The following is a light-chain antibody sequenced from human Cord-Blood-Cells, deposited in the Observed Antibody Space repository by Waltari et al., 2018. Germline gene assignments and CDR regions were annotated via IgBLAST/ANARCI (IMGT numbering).Light chain of an antibody. CDR1: QSLVHSDGNTY. V-gene: IGKV2-30*02. CDR3: MQGIHWPPQT. CDR2: KVS. Sequence: DVVMTQSPLSLPVTLGQPASISCRSSQSLVHSDGNTYLNWFQQRPGQSPRRLIYKVSNRDSGVPDRFSGSGSGTDFTLKISRVEAEDVGVYYCMQGIHWPPQTFGQGTKVEIK. J-gene: IGKJ1*01.